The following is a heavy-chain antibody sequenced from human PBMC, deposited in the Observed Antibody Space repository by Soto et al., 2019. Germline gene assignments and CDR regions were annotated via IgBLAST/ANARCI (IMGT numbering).Heavy chain of an antibody. D-gene: IGHD3-22*01. J-gene: IGHJ4*02. CDR2: IIPIFGTA. CDR3: ARESTPYYYDSSGYYEKFDY. CDR1: GGTFSSYA. Sequence: SVKVSCKASGGTFSSYAISWVRQAPGQGLEWMGGIIPIFGTANYAQKFQGRVTITADESTSTAYMELSSLRSEDTAVYYCARESTPYYYDSSGYYEKFDYWGQGTLVTVSS. V-gene: IGHV1-69*13.